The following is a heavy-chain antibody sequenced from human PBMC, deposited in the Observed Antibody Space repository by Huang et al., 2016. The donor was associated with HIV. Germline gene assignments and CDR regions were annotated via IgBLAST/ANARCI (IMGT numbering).Heavy chain of an antibody. CDR2: INHSEST. CDR3: ARGQGGYYYYYMDV. V-gene: IGHV4-34*01. J-gene: IGHJ6*03. Sequence: QVQLQQWGAGLLRPSETLSLTCAVYGGSFSGYYGTWIRQPPGKGLAWIGEINHSESTNYNPSLKMRVTIAVDTSRNQFSLTLTSVTAADTAVYYCARGQGGYYYYYMDVWGKGTTVTVSS. CDR1: GGSFSGYY.